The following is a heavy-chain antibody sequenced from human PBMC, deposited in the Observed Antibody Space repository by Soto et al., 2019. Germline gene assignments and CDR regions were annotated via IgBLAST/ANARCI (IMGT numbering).Heavy chain of an antibody. J-gene: IGHJ4*02. CDR1: GFSLSRPRMG. CDR2: IFSNDEK. Sequence: QVTLKESGPVLVTPTETLTLTCTVSGFSLSRPRMGVSRIRQPPGKALEWLAQIFSNDEKSYTICLKSRLTISKDASNSQVVLIMTNMDPADTATSFCVRTFLPLEWLLLSDAYQNYSFDYWGQGTPVSVSS. D-gene: IGHD3-3*01. CDR3: VRTFLPLEWLLLSDAYQNYSFDY. V-gene: IGHV2-26*01.